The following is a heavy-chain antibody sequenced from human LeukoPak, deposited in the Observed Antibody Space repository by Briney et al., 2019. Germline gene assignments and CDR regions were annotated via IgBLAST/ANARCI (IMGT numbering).Heavy chain of an antibody. V-gene: IGHV3-11*04. CDR1: GFTFSDYY. D-gene: IGHD3-16*01. J-gene: IGHJ4*02. CDR2: ISSSGSTI. Sequence: GGSLRLSWAASGFTFSDYYMSWIRQAPGKGLEWVSYISSSGSTIYYADSVKGRFTISRDNAKNSLYLQMNSLRAEDTAVYYCARVRYYGLGYFDYWGQGTLVTVSS. CDR3: ARVRYYGLGYFDY.